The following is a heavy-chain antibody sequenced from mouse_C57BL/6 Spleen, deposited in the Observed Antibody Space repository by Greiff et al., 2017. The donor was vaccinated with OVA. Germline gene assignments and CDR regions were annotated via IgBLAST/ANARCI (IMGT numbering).Heavy chain of an antibody. CDR1: G. J-gene: IGHJ1*03. CDR2: ISSGSSTI. Sequence: EVQLVESGGGLVKPGGSLKLSCAASGMHWVRQAPEKGLEWVAYISSGSSTIYYADTVKGRFTISRDNAKNTLFLQMTSLRSEDTAMYYCARHDGSSSYWYFDVWGTGTTVTVSS. CDR3: ARHDGSSSYWYFDV. V-gene: IGHV5-17*01. D-gene: IGHD1-1*01.